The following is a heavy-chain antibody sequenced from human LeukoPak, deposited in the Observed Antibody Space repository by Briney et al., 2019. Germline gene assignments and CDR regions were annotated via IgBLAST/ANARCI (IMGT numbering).Heavy chain of an antibody. Sequence: PGGSLRLSCAASGFTFSSYTMHWVRQAPGKGLEWLSSISTSSSYIYYADSLKGRFTISRDNAKNSLYLQMNSLRAEDTALYYCARGGVGAAGTYYFDYWGQGTLVTVSS. V-gene: IGHV3-21*04. CDR1: GFTFSSYT. CDR3: ARGGVGAAGTYYFDY. J-gene: IGHJ4*02. CDR2: ISTSSSYI. D-gene: IGHD6-13*01.